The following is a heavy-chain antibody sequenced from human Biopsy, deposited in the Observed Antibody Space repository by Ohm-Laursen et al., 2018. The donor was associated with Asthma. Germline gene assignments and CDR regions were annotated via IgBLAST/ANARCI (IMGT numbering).Heavy chain of an antibody. Sequence: SDTLSLTCSVSGGSISSGAYFWSWARQHPGKGLEWIGYINYSGTTYYNPSLKSRVTIAVETSKNQFSLTLTSVTAADTALYYCARAQDYYDSRGYYRSFDYWGQGTLVTVSS. V-gene: IGHV4-31*03. CDR3: ARAQDYYDSRGYYRSFDY. J-gene: IGHJ4*02. CDR1: GGSISSGAYF. D-gene: IGHD3-22*01. CDR2: INYSGTT.